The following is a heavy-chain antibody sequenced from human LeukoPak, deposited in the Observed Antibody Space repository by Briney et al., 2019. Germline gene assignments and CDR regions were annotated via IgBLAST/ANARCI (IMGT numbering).Heavy chain of an antibody. J-gene: IGHJ5*02. CDR2: IIPIFGTA. Sequence: SVKVSCKASGGTFSSYAISWVRQAPGQGLEWMGGIIPIFGTANYAQKFQGRVTITTDESTSTAYMELSSLRSEDTAVYYCARAYFWSGYYTGTSWFDPWGQGTLVTVSS. CDR3: ARAYFWSGYYTGTSWFDP. V-gene: IGHV1-69*05. CDR1: GGTFSSYA. D-gene: IGHD3-3*01.